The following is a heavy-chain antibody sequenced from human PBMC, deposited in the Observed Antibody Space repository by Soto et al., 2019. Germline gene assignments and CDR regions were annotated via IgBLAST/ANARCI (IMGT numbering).Heavy chain of an antibody. CDR3: ARDTYDSSGYYPNDAFDI. Sequence: QVQLVQSGAEVKKPGASVKVSCKASGYTFTSYGISWVRQAPGQGLEWMGWISAYNGNTNYAQKLQGRVTMTTDTSTSTGYMELRSLRSDDTAVYYCARDTYDSSGYYPNDAFDIWGQGTMVTVSS. D-gene: IGHD3-22*01. CDR2: ISAYNGNT. V-gene: IGHV1-18*01. J-gene: IGHJ3*02. CDR1: GYTFTSYG.